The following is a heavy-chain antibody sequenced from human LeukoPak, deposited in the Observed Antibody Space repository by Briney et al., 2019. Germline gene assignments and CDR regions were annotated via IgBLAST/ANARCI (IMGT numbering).Heavy chain of an antibody. J-gene: IGHJ4*02. V-gene: IGHV3-33*01. D-gene: IGHD1-1*01. CDR2: IWYDGSRK. CDR3: ARDWGTSGTTGWMFDY. Sequence: GGSLRLSCVVSGITFSNNGMHWVRQAPGKGLEWVTLIWYDGSRKYYADSVKGRFTISRDNSKNTLYLEMDSLRAEDTAVYYCARDWGTSGTTGWMFDYWGQGTQVIVSS. CDR1: GITFSNNG.